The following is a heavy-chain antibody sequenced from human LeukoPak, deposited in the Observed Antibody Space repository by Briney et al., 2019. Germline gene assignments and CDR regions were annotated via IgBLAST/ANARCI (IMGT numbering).Heavy chain of an antibody. CDR1: GGSISSYY. CDR2: ISYSGTT. Sequence: SETLSLTCTVSGGSISSYYWSWIRQPPGKGLEWIGYISYSGTTNYNPSLKSRVTISVDTSKNQFSLKLSSVTAADTAVYYCARVSTVTAIPVYFDYWGQGTLVTVSS. CDR3: ARVSTVTAIPVYFDY. J-gene: IGHJ4*02. D-gene: IGHD2-21*02. V-gene: IGHV4-59*01.